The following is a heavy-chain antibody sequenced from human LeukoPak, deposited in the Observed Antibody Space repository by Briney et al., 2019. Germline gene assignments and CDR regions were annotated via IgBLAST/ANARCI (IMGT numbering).Heavy chain of an antibody. Sequence: GGSLRLSCAASGFKFWNNGMHWVRQAPGKGLEWVAAIWYDGCHEYYAASVKGRFTISRDNSKRTLDLQVDSLRGEDTAVYYCAREVTDWGQGTLVSVSS. J-gene: IGHJ4*02. CDR1: GFKFWNNG. D-gene: IGHD2-21*02. CDR3: AREVTD. V-gene: IGHV3-33*01. CDR2: IWYDGCHE.